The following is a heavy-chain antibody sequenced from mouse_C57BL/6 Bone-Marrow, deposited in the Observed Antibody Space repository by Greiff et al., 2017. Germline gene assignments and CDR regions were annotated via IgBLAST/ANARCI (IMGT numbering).Heavy chain of an antibody. V-gene: IGHV1-59*01. D-gene: IGHD2-5*01. J-gene: IGHJ4*01. CDR2: IDPSDSYT. Sequence: QVQLQQPGAELVRPGTSVTLSCKASGYTFTSYWMHWVKQRPGQGLEWIGVIDPSDSYTNYNQKFKGKATLTVDTSSSTAYMQLSSLTSEDSAVDYCARTGSNYEDYYAMDYWGQGTSVTVSS. CDR3: ARTGSNYEDYYAMDY. CDR1: GYTFTSYW.